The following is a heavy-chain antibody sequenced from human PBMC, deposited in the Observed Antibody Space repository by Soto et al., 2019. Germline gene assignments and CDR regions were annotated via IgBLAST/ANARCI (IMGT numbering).Heavy chain of an antibody. V-gene: IGHV4-31*03. D-gene: IGHD6-6*01. CDR2: ISYTGSG. J-gene: IGHJ3*02. Sequence: QVQLQESGPGLMKPPQTLSLTCTVSGASITTEGYYWHWIRQHPGKGMEWIGYISYTGSGYHIPSLMSRVTISLDTSKNQFSLRLNSVTAADTAMYYCACSSRGHWRGAFDIWGQGTVVIVSS. CDR1: GASITTEGYY. CDR3: ACSSRGHWRGAFDI.